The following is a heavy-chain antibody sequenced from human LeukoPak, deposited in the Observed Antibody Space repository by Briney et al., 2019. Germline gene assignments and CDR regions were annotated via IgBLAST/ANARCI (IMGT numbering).Heavy chain of an antibody. J-gene: IGHJ4*02. CDR2: IFKSGTT. Sequence: QPGGSLRLSCAASGFTVSSNYMSWVRQAPGKGLEWVSAIFKSGTTYYADSVKDRFTISRDNSKNTLYLQMDSLRAEDTAVYYCARENWGAFDCWGQGTLVTVSS. V-gene: IGHV3-66*01. D-gene: IGHD7-27*01. CDR3: ARENWGAFDC. CDR1: GFTVSSNY.